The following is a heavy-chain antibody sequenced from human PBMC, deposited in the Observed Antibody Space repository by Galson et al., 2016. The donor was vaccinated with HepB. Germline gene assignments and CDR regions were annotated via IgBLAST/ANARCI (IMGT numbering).Heavy chain of an antibody. D-gene: IGHD3-10*02. Sequence: SLRLSCAASGFTFSIYAMHWVRQAPRTGLEWVADDSIDGRRKFYAVSVKARFALSRDNSNSMLFLQMSSLRADHTAVYYCARRHEYGPPVGCSVDYWGQGTLVSVSS. CDR2: DSIDGRRK. V-gene: IGHV3-30*03. J-gene: IGHJ4*02. CDR3: ARRHEYGPPVGCSVDY. CDR1: GFTFSIYA.